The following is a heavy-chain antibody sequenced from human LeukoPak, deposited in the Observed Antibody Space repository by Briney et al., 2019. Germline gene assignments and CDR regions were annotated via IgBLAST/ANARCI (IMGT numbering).Heavy chain of an antibody. D-gene: IGHD1-26*01. CDR1: GGSISSGGYY. CDR2: IYYSGST. V-gene: IGHV4-31*03. J-gene: IGHJ5*02. Sequence: SQTLSLTCTVSGGSISSGGYYWSWIRQHPGKGLEWIGYIYYSGSTYYNPSLKSRVTISVDTSKNQFSLKLSSVTAADTAVYYCARYGSGVGATNWFDPWGRGTLVTVSS. CDR3: ARYGSGVGATNWFDP.